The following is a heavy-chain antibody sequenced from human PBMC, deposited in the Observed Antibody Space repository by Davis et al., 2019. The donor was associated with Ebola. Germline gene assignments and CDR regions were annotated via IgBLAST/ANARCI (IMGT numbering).Heavy chain of an antibody. J-gene: IGHJ4*02. CDR3: SRDHRDDCWSGYRIWLY. CDR2: IKQDGSEE. CDR1: GFSFSSYW. Sequence: GESLKISCAASGFSFSSYWMSWVRQAPGKGLEWVASIKQDGSEEYYVDSVKGRFTISRDDAKNSLYLQMNGLRAEDTAGYYCSRDHRDDCWSGYRIWLYWGQGTLVTVSS. D-gene: IGHD3-3*01. V-gene: IGHV3-7*01.